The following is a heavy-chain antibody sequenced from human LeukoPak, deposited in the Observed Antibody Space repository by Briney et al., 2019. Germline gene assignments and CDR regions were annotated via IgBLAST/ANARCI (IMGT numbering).Heavy chain of an antibody. V-gene: IGHV4-4*02. J-gene: IGHJ3*02. D-gene: IGHD1-26*01. CDR2: IYHSGST. CDR3: AKGGGIYYRAFDI. Sequence: PSETLSLTCAVSGGSISSNNWWSWVRQPPGKGLEWIGEIYHSGSTNYNPSLKSRVTISVDKSKNQFSLKLNSVTAADTAVYYCAKGGGIYYRAFDIWGQGTVITVSS. CDR1: GGSISSNNW.